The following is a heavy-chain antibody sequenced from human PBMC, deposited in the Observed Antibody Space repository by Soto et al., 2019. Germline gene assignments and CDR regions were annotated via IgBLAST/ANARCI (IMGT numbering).Heavy chain of an antibody. V-gene: IGHV3-23*01. Sequence: GGSLRLSCAASGFTFSSYAMSWVRQAPGKGLEWVSAISGSGGSTYYADSVKGRFTISRDNSKNTLYLQMNSLRAEDTAVYYCANNPPIFGVVTAYYYYYYMDVWGKGTTVTVSS. CDR3: ANNPPIFGVVTAYYYYYYMDV. CDR1: GFTFSSYA. CDR2: ISGSGGST. D-gene: IGHD3-3*01. J-gene: IGHJ6*03.